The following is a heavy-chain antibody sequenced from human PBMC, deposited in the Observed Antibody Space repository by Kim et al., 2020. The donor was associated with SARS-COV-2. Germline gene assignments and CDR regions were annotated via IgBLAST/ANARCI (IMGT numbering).Heavy chain of an antibody. D-gene: IGHD6-13*01. CDR3: ARHNRSSWYSYFDY. Sequence: TPPRKSRVPISVETSKTQFSLKLSSVTATDTAVYYCARHNRSSWYSYFDYWGQGTLVTVSS. J-gene: IGHJ4*02. V-gene: IGHV4-39*01.